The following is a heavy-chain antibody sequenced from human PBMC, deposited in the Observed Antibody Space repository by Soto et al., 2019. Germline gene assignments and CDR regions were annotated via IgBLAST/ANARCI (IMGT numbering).Heavy chain of an antibody. D-gene: IGHD3-3*01. CDR3: ASHYDMWSGYLSPVDY. CDR1: GYTFSDYY. V-gene: IGHV3-11*01. J-gene: IGHJ4*02. Sequence: QVQLVESGGDLVKPGGSLRLSCAASGYTFSDYYLSWILQAPWKVLEWISYIDTSGTKIYYADSVMGRFTITRDNAKNSLYLEMNSMRDEDTAVYYCASHYDMWSGYLSPVDYWGQRTLVTVSS. CDR2: IDTSGTKI.